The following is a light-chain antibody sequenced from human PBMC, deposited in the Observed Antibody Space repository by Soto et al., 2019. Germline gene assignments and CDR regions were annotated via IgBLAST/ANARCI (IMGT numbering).Light chain of an antibody. CDR1: SSDVGTYDY. V-gene: IGLV1-51*01. J-gene: IGLJ3*02. CDR2: DNN. Sequence: QSVLTQPPSASGSPGQSVTISCTGTSSDVGTYDYVSWYQQHPGKAPKLMIYDNNKRPSGIPDRFSGSKSGTSATLGITGLQTGDEADYYCGTWDSSLSAGVFGGGTKLTVL. CDR3: GTWDSSLSAGV.